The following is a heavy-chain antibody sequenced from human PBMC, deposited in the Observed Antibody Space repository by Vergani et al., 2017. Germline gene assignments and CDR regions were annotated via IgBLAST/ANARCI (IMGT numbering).Heavy chain of an antibody. J-gene: IGHJ4*02. CDR2: IYYSGST. V-gene: IGHV4-59*01. CDR3: ARVSRPRGLLLLDY. CDR1: GGSISSYY. D-gene: IGHD3-22*01. Sequence: QVQLQESGPGLVKPSETLSLTCTVSGGSISSYYWSWIRQPPGKGLEWIGYIYYSGSTNYNPSLKSRVTISVDTSKNQFSLKLSSVTAADTAVYYCARVSRPRGLLLLDYWGQGTLVTVSS.